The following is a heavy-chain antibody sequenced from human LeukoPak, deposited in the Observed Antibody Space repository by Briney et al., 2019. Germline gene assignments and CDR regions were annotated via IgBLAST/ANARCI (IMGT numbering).Heavy chain of an antibody. CDR1: GFTFSSYW. D-gene: IGHD3-16*02. V-gene: IGHV3-7*01. CDR2: IKQDGSEK. J-gene: IGHJ4*02. Sequence: PGRSLRLSCAASGFTFSSYWMSWVRQAPGKGLEWVANIKQDGSEKYYVDSVKGRFTISRDNAKNSLYLQMNSLRAEDTAVYYCARDGGYYDYVWGSYRYPDYFDYWGQGTLVTVSS. CDR3: ARDGGYYDYVWGSYRYPDYFDY.